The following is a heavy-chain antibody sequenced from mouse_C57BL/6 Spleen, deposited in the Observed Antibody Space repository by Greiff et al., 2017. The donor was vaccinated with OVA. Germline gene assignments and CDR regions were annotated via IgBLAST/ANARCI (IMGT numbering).Heavy chain of an antibody. D-gene: IGHD1-1*01. CDR3: ARSVYYGSSYQFAY. V-gene: IGHV1-39*01. Sequence: VQLQQSGPELVKPGASVKISCKASGYSFTDYNMNWVKQSNGKSLEWIGVINPNYGTTSYNQKFKGKATLTVDESSSTAYMQLNSLTSEDSAVYYCARSVYYGSSYQFAYWGQGTLVTVSA. CDR2: INPNYGTT. J-gene: IGHJ3*01. CDR1: GYSFTDYN.